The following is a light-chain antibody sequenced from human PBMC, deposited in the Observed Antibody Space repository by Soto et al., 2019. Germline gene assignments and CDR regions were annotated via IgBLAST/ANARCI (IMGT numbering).Light chain of an antibody. CDR3: QQYNSYST. CDR1: QSISSW. Sequence: DIQMTQSPSTLSKSVGDRGTITCRASQSISSWLAWYQQKPGKAPKLLIYKASSLESGVPSRFSGSGSGTEFTLTISSLQPDDFASYYCQQYNSYSTFGQGTKLEIK. CDR2: KAS. J-gene: IGKJ2*01. V-gene: IGKV1-5*03.